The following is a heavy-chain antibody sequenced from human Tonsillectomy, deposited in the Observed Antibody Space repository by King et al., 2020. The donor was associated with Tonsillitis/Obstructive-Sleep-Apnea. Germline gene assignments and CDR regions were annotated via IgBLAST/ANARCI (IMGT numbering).Heavy chain of an antibody. J-gene: IGHJ6*02. D-gene: IGHD3-22*01. CDR2: IYYSGST. CDR3: AREGYYVSSGYTSGYGLDV. Sequence: QLQESGPGLVKPSETLSLTCTVSGGSISSSRYYWGWIRQPPGKGLEWIGRIYYSGSTYYNPSLKSRVTISVDTSKNQFSLKLSAVTAADTAVYYCAREGYYVSSGYTSGYGLDVWGQGTTVTVSS. V-gene: IGHV4-39*02. CDR1: GGSISSSRYY.